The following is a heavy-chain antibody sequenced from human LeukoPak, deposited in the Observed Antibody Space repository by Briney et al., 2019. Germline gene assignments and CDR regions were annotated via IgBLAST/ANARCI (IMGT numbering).Heavy chain of an antibody. Sequence: VGSLRLSCAVSGITLSNYGMSWVRHAPGKGLEWVAAISDSGGSTNYADSVKGRFIISRDNPRNTLYLQMNSLRAEHTAVYFCAKRGVVIRVILVGFHKEAYYFDSWGQGALVTVSS. CDR3: AKRGVVIRVILVGFHKEAYYFDS. CDR2: ISDSGGST. D-gene: IGHD3-22*01. J-gene: IGHJ4*02. V-gene: IGHV3-23*01. CDR1: GITLSNYG.